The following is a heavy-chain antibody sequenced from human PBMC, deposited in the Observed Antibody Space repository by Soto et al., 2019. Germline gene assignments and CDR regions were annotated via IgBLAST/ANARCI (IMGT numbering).Heavy chain of an antibody. CDR3: ARALGTSGHYYDYGMDV. J-gene: IGHJ6*02. CDR2: MNPNSGNT. D-gene: IGHD2-2*01. V-gene: IGHV1-8*01. Sequence: ASVKVSCKASGYTFTSYDINWVRQATGQGLEWMGWMNPNSGNTGYAQKFQGRVTMTRNTSISTAYMELSSLRSEDTAVYYCARALGTSGHYYDYGMDVCGQGTTVTVS. CDR1: GYTFTSYD.